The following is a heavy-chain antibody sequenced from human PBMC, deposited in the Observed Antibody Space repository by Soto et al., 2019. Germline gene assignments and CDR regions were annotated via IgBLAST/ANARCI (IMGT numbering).Heavy chain of an antibody. Sequence: SRTLSLPCAISGDSVSSDSAAWNWIRQSPTRGLGWLGRTYYRSKWYNGYAVSVESRITINPDTTKNQFSLQVNSVSPEDTALYYCARAVYSSSRYSSYYSYGMDVWGQGTTVTVSS. V-gene: IGHV6-1*01. J-gene: IGHJ6*02. D-gene: IGHD6-13*01. CDR3: ARAVYSSSRYSSYYSYGMDV. CDR2: TYYRSKWYN. CDR1: GDSVSSDSAA.